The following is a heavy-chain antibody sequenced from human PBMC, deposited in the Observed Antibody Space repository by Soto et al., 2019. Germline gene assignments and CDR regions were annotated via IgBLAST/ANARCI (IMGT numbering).Heavy chain of an antibody. CDR1: GGSIDTYY. J-gene: IGHJ6*02. CDR2: IYYSGTT. Sequence: PSETLSLTCTVSGGSIDTYYWSWIRQPPGKGLEWIGYIYYSGTTYYNPSLKSRLSMSVDKSKNQFSLRLTSVTAADTAVYYCARVFRGGGDYYYYGMDLWGQGSTVTVSS. CDR3: ARVFRGGGDYYYYGMDL. D-gene: IGHD3-10*01. V-gene: IGHV4-59*01.